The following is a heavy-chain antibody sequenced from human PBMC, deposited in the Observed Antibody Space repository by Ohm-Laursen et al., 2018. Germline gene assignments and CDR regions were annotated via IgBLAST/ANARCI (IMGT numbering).Heavy chain of an antibody. CDR1: GFTFSTYG. CDR2: ISFDGNDK. D-gene: IGHD5-24*01. J-gene: IGHJ4*02. CDR3: AKDLRVATITPFDY. Sequence: SLRLSCAATGFTFSTYGMHWVRQAPGKGLQWVALISFDGNDKYYADSVRGRFIISRDTSKNTLYLQMNSLRTEDTAVYYCAKDLRVATITPFDYWGQGTLVTVSS. V-gene: IGHV3-30*18.